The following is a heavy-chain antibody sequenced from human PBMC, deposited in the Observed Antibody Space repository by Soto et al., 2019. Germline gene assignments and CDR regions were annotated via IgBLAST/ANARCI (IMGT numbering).Heavy chain of an antibody. CDR3: ARARAYDYVWGSYRNVEPYYYGMDV. D-gene: IGHD3-16*02. J-gene: IGHJ6*02. V-gene: IGHV4-31*03. Sequence: SETLSLTCTVSGGSISSGGYYWSWIRQHPGKGLEWTGYIYYSGSTYYNPSLKSRVTISVDTSKNQFSLKLSSVTAADTAVYYCARARAYDYVWGSYRNVEPYYYGMDVWGQGTTVTVSS. CDR1: GGSISSGGYY. CDR2: IYYSGST.